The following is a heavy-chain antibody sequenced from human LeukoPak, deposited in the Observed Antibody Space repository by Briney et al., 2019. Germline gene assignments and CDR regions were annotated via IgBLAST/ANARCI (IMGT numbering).Heavy chain of an antibody. D-gene: IGHD4-17*01. CDR2: ISSSSSYI. V-gene: IGHV3-21*01. CDR1: GFTFSSYS. J-gene: IGHJ4*02. Sequence: PGGSLRLSCAASGFTFSSYSMNWVRQAPGKGLEWVSSISSSSSYIYSADSVKGRFTISRDNAKNSLYLQMNSLRAEDTAVYYCTAYGDYFDYWGQGTLVTVSS. CDR3: TAYGDYFDY.